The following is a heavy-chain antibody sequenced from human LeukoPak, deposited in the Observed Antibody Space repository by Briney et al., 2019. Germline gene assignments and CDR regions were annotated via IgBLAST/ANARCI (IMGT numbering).Heavy chain of an antibody. CDR3: AGDFSSRSHDYFDY. D-gene: IGHD6-6*01. J-gene: IGHJ4*02. CDR2: INPNSGGT. Sequence: ASVKVSCKASGYTFTGYYMHWVRQAPGQGLEWMGWINPNSGGTNYAQKFQGRVTMTRDTSISTAYMELSRLRSDDTAVYYCAGDFSSRSHDYFDYWGQGTLVTVSS. V-gene: IGHV1-2*02. CDR1: GYTFTGYY.